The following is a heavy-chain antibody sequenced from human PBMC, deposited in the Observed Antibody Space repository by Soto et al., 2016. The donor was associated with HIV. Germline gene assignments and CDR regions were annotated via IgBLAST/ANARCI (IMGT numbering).Heavy chain of an antibody. CDR2: INQDGSEA. CDR1: GFTFSSYW. V-gene: IGHV3-7*04. Sequence: EVQLVESGGDLVQPGGSLRLSCAASGFTFSSYWMSWVRQAPGKGLEWVANINQDGSEAYYVDSVKGRFTISRDDAKKSVYLQMNSLRAEDTAVYFCVREQTYLQQWLIPHFDYWGQGSLVTVSS. CDR3: VREQTYLQQWLIPHFDY. D-gene: IGHD6-19*01. J-gene: IGHJ4*02.